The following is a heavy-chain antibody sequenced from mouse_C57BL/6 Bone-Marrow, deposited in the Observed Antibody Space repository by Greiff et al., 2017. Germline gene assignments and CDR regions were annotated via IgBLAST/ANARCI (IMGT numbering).Heavy chain of an antibody. Sequence: VQLQQSGPELVKPGASVKISCKASGYSFTGYYMNWVKQSPEKSLEWIGEINPSTGGTTYNQKFKAKATLTVDKSSSTAYMQLKSLTSEDSAVYYCSGWTGWYFGVWGTGTTVTVSS. CDR1: GYSFTGYY. V-gene: IGHV1-42*01. CDR3: SGWTGWYFGV. CDR2: INPSTGGT. J-gene: IGHJ1*03.